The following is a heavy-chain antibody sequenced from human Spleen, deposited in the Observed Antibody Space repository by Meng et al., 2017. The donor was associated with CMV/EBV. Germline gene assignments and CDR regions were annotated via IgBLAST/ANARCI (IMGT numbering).Heavy chain of an antibody. D-gene: IGHD3-10*01. CDR1: GGSFSGYY. CDR3: VTLSSYYPTYYYYYGMDV. CDR2: INHSGST. V-gene: IGHV4-34*01. J-gene: IGHJ6*02. Sequence: SETLSLTCAVYGGSFSGYYWSWIRQPPGKGLEWIGEINHSGSTNYNPSLKSRVTISVDTSKNQFSLKLSSVTAADTAVYYCVTLSSYYPTYYYYYGMDVWGQGTTVTVSS.